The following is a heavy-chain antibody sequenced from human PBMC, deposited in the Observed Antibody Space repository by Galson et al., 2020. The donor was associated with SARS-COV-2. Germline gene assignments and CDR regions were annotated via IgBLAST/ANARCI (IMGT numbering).Heavy chain of an antibody. V-gene: IGHV3-23*01. D-gene: IGHD3-3*01. Sequence: GGSLRLSCGASGFTFSAYAMSWVRQAPGKGPEWVSGLSGNGGSTYYADPVTGRFTISRDTSKDTVSLHVTSLRADDTAAYYCAKGGIGVTVFGVINPYFQHYYMDVWGAGTTVTVSS. CDR2: LSGNGGST. CDR3: AKGGIGVTVFGVINPYFQHYYMDV. CDR1: GFTFSAYA. J-gene: IGHJ6*03.